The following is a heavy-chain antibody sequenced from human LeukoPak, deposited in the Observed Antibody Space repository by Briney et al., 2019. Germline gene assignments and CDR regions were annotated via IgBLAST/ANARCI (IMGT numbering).Heavy chain of an antibody. CDR3: AKGDYYDSSGYYEY. J-gene: IGHJ4*02. CDR1: GFTFDDYA. CDR2: ISWNSGSR. D-gene: IGHD3-22*01. Sequence: GGSLRLSCAASGFTFDDYAMPWVRHAPGKGLEWVSGISWNSGSRGYADSVKGRFTISRDNAKNSLYLQMNSLRAEDTTLYYCAKGDYYDSSGYYEYWGQGTLVTVSS. V-gene: IGHV3-9*01.